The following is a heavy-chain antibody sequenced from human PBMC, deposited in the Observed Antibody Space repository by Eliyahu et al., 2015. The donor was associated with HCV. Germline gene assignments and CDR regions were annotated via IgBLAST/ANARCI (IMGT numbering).Heavy chain of an antibody. J-gene: IGHJ5*02. CDR3: ARGYFYDSSGSSFDP. CDR1: GFTFSXYA. D-gene: IGHD3-22*01. CDR2: MSYDGSNK. Sequence: QVQLVESGGGVVQPGRSLRLSCAASGFTFSXYAMHWVRQAPGKGLEWVAVMSYDGSNKDYADSVKGRFTISRDNSKNTLYLQMNSLRPEDTAVYYCARGYFYDSSGSSFDPWGQGTLVTVSS. V-gene: IGHV3-30-3*01.